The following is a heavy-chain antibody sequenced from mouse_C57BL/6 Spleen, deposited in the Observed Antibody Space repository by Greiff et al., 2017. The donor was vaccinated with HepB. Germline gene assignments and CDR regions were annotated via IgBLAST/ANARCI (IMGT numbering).Heavy chain of an antibody. Sequence: EVKVEESGPGLVKPSQSLSLTCSVTGYSITSGYYWNWIRQFPGNKLEWMGYISYDGSNNYNPSLKNRISITRDTSKNQFFLKLNSVTTEDTATYYCAREGGSSLWYFDVWGTGTTVTVSS. CDR2: ISYDGSN. CDR3: AREGGSSLWYFDV. D-gene: IGHD1-1*01. J-gene: IGHJ1*03. CDR1: GYSITSGYY. V-gene: IGHV3-6*01.